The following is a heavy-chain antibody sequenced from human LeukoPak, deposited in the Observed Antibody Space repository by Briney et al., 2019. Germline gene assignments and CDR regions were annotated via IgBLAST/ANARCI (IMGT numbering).Heavy chain of an antibody. CDR1: VGTFSSYA. CDR2: IIPIFGTA. CDR3: ARGDYCSGGSCYFNFDY. V-gene: IGHV1-69*06. D-gene: IGHD2-15*01. J-gene: IGHJ4*02. Sequence: SVKVSCKASVGTFSSYAISWVRHAPGQGLEWMGGIIPIFGTANYAQKFQGRVTITADKSTSTAYMELSSLRSEDTAVYYCARGDYCSGGSCYFNFDYWGQGTLVTVSS.